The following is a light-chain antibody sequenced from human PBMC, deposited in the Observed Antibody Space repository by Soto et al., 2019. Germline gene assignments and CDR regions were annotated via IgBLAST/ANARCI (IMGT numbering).Light chain of an antibody. V-gene: IGKV3-20*01. Sequence: EIVVTQSPGTLSLSPGERATLSCRTSQSVVNYQLAWYRQKPGQAPRLLIYNTFHRATGIPDRFSGTGSETDFTLTISRMEPEDFAVYCCQQYGSSPRTFGQGTKVDIK. CDR1: QSVVNYQ. J-gene: IGKJ1*01. CDR3: QQYGSSPRT. CDR2: NTF.